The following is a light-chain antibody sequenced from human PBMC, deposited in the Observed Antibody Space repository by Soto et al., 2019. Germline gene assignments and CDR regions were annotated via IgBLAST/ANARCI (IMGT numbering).Light chain of an antibody. CDR3: QQYSGTPHT. CDR2: GTG. CDR1: QSISRSY. Sequence: EIVLTQPPGTLSLSPGQRATLSCRASQSISRSYLAWYQHKRGQAPRLLMFGTGSRATGIPDRFSGTGSGTDFTLIINRLEPEDFAVYYCQQYSGTPHTFGQGTKVDIK. V-gene: IGKV3-20*01. J-gene: IGKJ2*01.